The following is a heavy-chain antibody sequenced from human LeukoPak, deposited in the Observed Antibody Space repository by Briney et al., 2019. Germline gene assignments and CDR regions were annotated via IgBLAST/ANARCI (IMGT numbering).Heavy chain of an antibody. CDR1: GGSISSGGYS. J-gene: IGHJ4*02. CDR3: ARGGYYDSSGYPLDY. D-gene: IGHD3-22*01. CDR2: IYHSGST. Sequence: SETLSLTCAVSGGSISSGGYSWSWLRQPPGKGLEWIGYIYHSGSTYYNPSLKSRVTISVDRSKNQFSLKLSSVTAADTAVYYCARGGYYDSSGYPLDYWGQGTLVTVSS. V-gene: IGHV4-30-2*01.